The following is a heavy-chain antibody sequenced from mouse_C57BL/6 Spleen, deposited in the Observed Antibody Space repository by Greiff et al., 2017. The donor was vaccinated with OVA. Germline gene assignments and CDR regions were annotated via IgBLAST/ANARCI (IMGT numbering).Heavy chain of an antibody. J-gene: IGHJ3*01. D-gene: IGHD3-2*02. V-gene: IGHV14-1*01. Sequence: VQLQQSGAELVRPGASVKLSCTASGFNIKDYYMHWVKQRPEQGLEWIGRIDTEDGDTEYAPKFHGKATMTADTSSNTAYLQLSSLTSEDTAVYYCTTGQLRLQAWFAYWGQGTLVTVSA. CDR3: TTGQLRLQAWFAY. CDR1: GFNIKDYY. CDR2: IDTEDGDT.